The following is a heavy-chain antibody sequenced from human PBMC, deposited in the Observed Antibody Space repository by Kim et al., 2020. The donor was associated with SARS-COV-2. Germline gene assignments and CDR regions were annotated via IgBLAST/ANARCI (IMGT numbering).Heavy chain of an antibody. J-gene: IGHJ4*02. D-gene: IGHD3-22*01. V-gene: IGHV3-33*01. CDR3: ARESSGYPDY. CDR2: RT. Sequence: RTYYADSVEGRFTVSRDYSINTLYLQINSLRAEDTALYYCARESSGYPDYWGQGTLVTVSS.